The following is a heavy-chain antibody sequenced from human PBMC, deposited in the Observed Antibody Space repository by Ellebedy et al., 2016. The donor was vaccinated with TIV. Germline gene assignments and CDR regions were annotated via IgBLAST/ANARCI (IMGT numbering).Heavy chain of an antibody. CDR2: MYYSGST. J-gene: IGHJ4*02. V-gene: IGHV4-39*01. D-gene: IGHD3-10*02. Sequence: MPSETLSLTCTVSGGSVSSYYWGWIRQPPGKGLEWIGSMYYSGSTYYNPSLKSRVTISVDTSKNQFSLKLSSVTAADTAVYYCARHEKTMFDLYYFDYWGQGTLVTVSS. CDR3: ARHEKTMFDLYYFDY. CDR1: GGSVSSYY.